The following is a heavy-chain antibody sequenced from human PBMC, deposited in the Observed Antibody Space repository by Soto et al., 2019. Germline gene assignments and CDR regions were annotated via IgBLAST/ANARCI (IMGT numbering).Heavy chain of an antibody. CDR1: GFTFSSYA. CDR2: ISYDGSNK. Sequence: QVQLVESGGGVVQPGRSLRLSCAASGFTFSSYAMHWVRQAPGKGLAWVAVISYDGSNKYYADSVKGRFTISRDNSKNTLYLQMNSLRAEDTAVYYCARVPSSSGRAHFDYWGQGPLVTVSS. V-gene: IGHV3-30-3*01. CDR3: ARVPSSSGRAHFDY. D-gene: IGHD2-15*01. J-gene: IGHJ4*02.